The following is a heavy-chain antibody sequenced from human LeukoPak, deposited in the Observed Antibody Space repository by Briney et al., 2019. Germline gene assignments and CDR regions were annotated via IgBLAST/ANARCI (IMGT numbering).Heavy chain of an antibody. CDR1: GFTFSIYW. D-gene: IGHD6-13*01. CDR2: IKHDGSEK. Sequence: PGGSLILSCAASGFTFSIYWMTWVRQAPGKGLEWVANIKHDGSEKYYVDSVKGRFTISRDNAKNSLYLQMNSLRAEDAAVYYCARYGSIVAAGTFDYWGQGTLVTVSS. CDR3: ARYGSIVAAGTFDY. J-gene: IGHJ4*02. V-gene: IGHV3-7*04.